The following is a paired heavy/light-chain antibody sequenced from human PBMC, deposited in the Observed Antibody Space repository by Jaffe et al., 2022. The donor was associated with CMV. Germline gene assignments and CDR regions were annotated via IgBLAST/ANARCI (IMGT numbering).Light chain of an antibody. V-gene: IGLV3-1*01. J-gene: IGLJ3*02. Sequence: SYELTQPPSVSVSPGQTASITCSGDKLGDKYACWYQQKPGQSPVLVIYQDSKRPSGIPERFSGSNSGNTATLTISGTQAMDEADYYCQAWDSSTADWVFGGGTKLTVL. CDR2: QDS. CDR3: QAWDSSTADWV. CDR1: KLGDKY.
Heavy chain of an antibody. J-gene: IGHJ6*02. CDR3: ARGAHDYVWGSYRYTPRGPYYYYGMDV. D-gene: IGHD3-16*02. CDR2: INHSGST. Sequence: QVQLQQWGAGLLKPSETLSLTCAVYGGSFSGYYWSWIRQPPGKGLEWIGEINHSGSTNYNPSLKSRVTISVDTSKNQFSLKLSSVTAADTAVYYCARGAHDYVWGSYRYTPRGPYYYYGMDVWGQGTTVTVSS. CDR1: GGSFSGYY. V-gene: IGHV4-34*01.